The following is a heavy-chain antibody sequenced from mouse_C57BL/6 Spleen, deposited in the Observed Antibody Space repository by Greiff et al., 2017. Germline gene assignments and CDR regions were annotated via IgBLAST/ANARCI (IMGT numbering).Heavy chain of an antibody. D-gene: IGHD3-3*01. CDR1: GYTFTSYW. J-gene: IGHJ2*01. V-gene: IGHV1-52*01. CDR3: ARRRTAPGYFDY. CDR2: IDPSDSET. Sequence: QVQLQQPGAELVRPGSSVKLSCKASGYTFTSYWMHWVKQRPIQGLEWIGNIDPSDSETHSNQKFKDKATLTVDKSSSTAYMQLSSLTSEDSAVYYCARRRTAPGYFDYWGQGTTLTVSS.